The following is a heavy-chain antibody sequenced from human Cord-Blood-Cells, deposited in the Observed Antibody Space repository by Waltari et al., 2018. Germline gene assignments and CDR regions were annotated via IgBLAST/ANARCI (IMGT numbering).Heavy chain of an antibody. CDR2: IFSNDEK. D-gene: IGHD3-22*01. V-gene: IGHV2-26*01. Sequence: QVTLKESGPVLVKPTETLTLTCTVSGFSLSNARMGVSWIRQPPGKALEWIAHIFSNDEKSYSTTLKSRLNISKDTSKSQVVLTMTNMDPVDTATYYCARQPNYYESSGYYFDYWGQGTLVTVSS. CDR1: GFSLSNARMG. CDR3: ARQPNYYESSGYYFDY. J-gene: IGHJ4*02.